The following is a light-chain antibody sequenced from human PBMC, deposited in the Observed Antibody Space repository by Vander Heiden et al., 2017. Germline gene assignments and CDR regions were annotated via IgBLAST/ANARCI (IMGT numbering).Light chain of an antibody. V-gene: IGKV1-5*03. Sequence: QMTPSPATLSASVGDIVTITCRASQSISNWLDWYQQKPGKAPKLLIYKASTLQSGVPSRFSGSGSGTEFTLTISSLQPDDFATYYCQRYDTFGPGTKVEIK. CDR1: QSISNW. CDR2: KAS. CDR3: QRYDT. J-gene: IGKJ1*01.